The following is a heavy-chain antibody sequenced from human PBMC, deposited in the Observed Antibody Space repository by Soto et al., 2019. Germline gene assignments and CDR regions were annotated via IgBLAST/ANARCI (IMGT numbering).Heavy chain of an antibody. J-gene: IGHJ5*02. CDR2: INHSGST. CDR1: GGSFSGYY. Sequence: PSETLSLTCAVYGGSFSGYYWSWIRQPPGKGLEWIGEINHSGSTNYNPSLKSRVTISVDTSKNQFSLKLSSVTAADTAVYYCARCKLGQWLVQVRWFDPWGQGTLVTVSS. D-gene: IGHD6-19*01. V-gene: IGHV4-34*01. CDR3: ARCKLGQWLVQVRWFDP.